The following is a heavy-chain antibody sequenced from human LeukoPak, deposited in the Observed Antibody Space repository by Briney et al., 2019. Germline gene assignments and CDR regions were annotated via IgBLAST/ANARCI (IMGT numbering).Heavy chain of an antibody. J-gene: IGHJ4*02. CDR3: ARALSADCSGGSCYSGGFDY. V-gene: IGHV1-2*02. CDR1: GYTFTGYY. D-gene: IGHD2-15*01. Sequence: ASVKVSCKASGYTFTGYYMHWVRQAPGQGLEWMGWINPNSGGTNYAQKFQGRVTMTRDTSISTAYMELGRLRSDDTAVYYCARALSADCSGGSCYSGGFDYWGQGTLVTVSS. CDR2: INPNSGGT.